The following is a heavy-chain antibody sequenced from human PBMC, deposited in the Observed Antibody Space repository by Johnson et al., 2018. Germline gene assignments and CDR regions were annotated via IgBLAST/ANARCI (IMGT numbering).Heavy chain of an antibody. CDR2: MNPNSGNT. D-gene: IGHD3-10*01. J-gene: IGHJ3*02. Sequence: EQLVETGAEVKKPGASVKVSCKASGYTFTSYDINWVRQATGHGLEWMGWMNPNSGNTGYAQKFQGRVTMTRNTSISTAYMELSSLRSEDTAVYYCGRMGRGVAAFDIWGQGTMVTVSS. CDR3: GRMGRGVAAFDI. CDR1: GYTFTSYD. V-gene: IGHV1-8*01.